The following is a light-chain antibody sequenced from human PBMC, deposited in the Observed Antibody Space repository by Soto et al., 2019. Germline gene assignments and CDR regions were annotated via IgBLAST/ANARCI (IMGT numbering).Light chain of an antibody. Sequence: EIVLTQSPATLSVAPGERATLSCRASQSVSSDLAWFQQKPGQAPRLLLYGASTRATGIPSRFSGRGHGTVSTLTICRLQSEDFALYHCQQYHNWPLTFGGGTKAEIK. J-gene: IGKJ4*01. CDR3: QQYHNWPLT. CDR1: QSVSSD. V-gene: IGKV3-15*01. CDR2: GAS.